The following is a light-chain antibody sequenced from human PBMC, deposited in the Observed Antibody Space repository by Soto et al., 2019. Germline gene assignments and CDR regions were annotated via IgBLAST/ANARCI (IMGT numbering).Light chain of an antibody. CDR2: EVT. CDR3: XXYTSSGTLYV. V-gene: IGLV2-14*01. Sequence: QSALTQPASVSGSPGQSITLSCTGTNSDIGGSKYVSWYQQHPGKAPKLMIYEVTYRPSGVSDRFSGSKSGNTASLTVSGLQAEDEADYYCXXYTSSGTLYVFGTGTKLTVL. CDR1: NSDIGGSKY. J-gene: IGLJ1*01.